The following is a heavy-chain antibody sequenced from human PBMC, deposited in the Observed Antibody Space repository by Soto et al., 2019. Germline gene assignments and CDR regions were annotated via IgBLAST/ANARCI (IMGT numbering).Heavy chain of an antibody. V-gene: IGHV4-34*01. CDR2: INHSGST. CDR3: VRGTQDGAFDI. Sequence: QVQLQQWGAGLLKPSETLSLTCAVYGGSFSGYYWSWIRQPPGQGLEWIGEINHSGSTNYNPYLTSRVTISVDTSKNQFALKLSSVTAADTAVYYCVRGTQDGAFDIWGQVTMVTVSS. J-gene: IGHJ3*02. CDR1: GGSFSGYY.